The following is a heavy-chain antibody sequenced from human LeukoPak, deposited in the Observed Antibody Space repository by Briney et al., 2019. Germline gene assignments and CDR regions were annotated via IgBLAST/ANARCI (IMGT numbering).Heavy chain of an antibody. V-gene: IGHV4-30-4*01. Sequence: PSETLSLTCTVSGGSISSGDYYWSWIRQPPGKGLEWIGYIYYSGSTCYNPSLKSRVTISVDTSKNQFSLKLSSVTAADTAVYYCASLGTTTVVTIDYWGQGTLVTVSS. D-gene: IGHD4-23*01. CDR1: GGSISSGDYY. CDR2: IYYSGST. CDR3: ASLGTTTVVTIDY. J-gene: IGHJ4*02.